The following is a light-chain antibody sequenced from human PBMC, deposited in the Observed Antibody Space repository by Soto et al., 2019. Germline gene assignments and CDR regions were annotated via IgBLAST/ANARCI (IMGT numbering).Light chain of an antibody. Sequence: QAALTQPASVSGSPGQSITMSCAGASSDVGSYNLVSWYQQYPGKAPKLIIYEGNKRASGVSNRFSGSGSGNTASLTISGLQDEDAADYYCCSYTGSSTSFGGGTKLTVL. CDR1: SSDVGSYNL. J-gene: IGLJ3*02. CDR3: CSYTGSSTS. V-gene: IGLV2-23*01. CDR2: EGN.